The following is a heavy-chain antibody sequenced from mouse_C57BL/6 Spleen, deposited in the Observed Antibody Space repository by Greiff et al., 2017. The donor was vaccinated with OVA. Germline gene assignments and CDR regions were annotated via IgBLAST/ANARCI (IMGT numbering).Heavy chain of an antibody. J-gene: IGHJ2*01. V-gene: IGHV1-82*01. CDR3: ARPIYDGYYFDY. CDR1: GYAFSSSW. CDR2: IYPGDGDT. Sequence: QVQLKESGPELVKPGASVKISCKASGYAFSSSWMNWVTQRPGKGLEWIGRIYPGDGDTNYNGKFKGKATLTADKSSSTAYMQLSSLTSEDSAVYCCARPIYDGYYFDYWGQGTTLTVSS. D-gene: IGHD2-3*01.